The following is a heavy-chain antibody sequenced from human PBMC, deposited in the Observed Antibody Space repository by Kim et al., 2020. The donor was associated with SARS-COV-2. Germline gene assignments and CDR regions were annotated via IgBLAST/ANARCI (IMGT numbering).Heavy chain of an antibody. J-gene: IGHJ6*02. V-gene: IGHV4-30-4*01. Sequence: TLSLTCTVSGGSISSGDYYWSWIRQPPGKGLEWIGYIYYSGSTYYNPSLKSRVTISVDTSKNQFSLKLSSVTAADTAVYYCARDPEKLSGMDVWGQGTTVTVSS. D-gene: IGHD1-26*01. CDR2: IYYSGST. CDR1: GGSISSGDYY. CDR3: ARDPEKLSGMDV.